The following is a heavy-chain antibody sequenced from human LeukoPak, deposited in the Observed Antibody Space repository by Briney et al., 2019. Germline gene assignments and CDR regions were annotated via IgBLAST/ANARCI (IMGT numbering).Heavy chain of an antibody. J-gene: IGHJ2*01. V-gene: IGHV4-59*02. CDR1: GGSVGGYY. D-gene: IGHD5-12*01. CDR3: ARDQRCSRSDGGCDQWYFDL. Sequence: PSETLSLTCTVSGGSVGGYYWSWLRQSPGKGLEWIGYIYHSGFTDYNPSLRSRLSISVDTSRNQFSLKLTSATAADTAMYYCARDQRCSRSDGGCDQWYFDLWGRGTLVTVSS. CDR2: IYHSGFT.